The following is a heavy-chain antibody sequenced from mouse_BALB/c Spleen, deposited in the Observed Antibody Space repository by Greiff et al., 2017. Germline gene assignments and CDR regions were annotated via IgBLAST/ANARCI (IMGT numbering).Heavy chain of an antibody. CDR2: ISSGSSTI. D-gene: IGHD2-1*01. V-gene: IGHV5-17*02. CDR3: ARSGGNYDFDY. J-gene: IGHJ2*01. CDR1: GFTFSSFG. Sequence: EVQVVESGGGLVQPGGSRKLSCAASGFTFSSFGMHWVRQAPEKGLEWVAYISSGSSTIYYADTVKGRFTFSRDNPKNTLFLQMTRLRSEDTAMYYCARSGGNYDFDYWGQGTTLTVSS.